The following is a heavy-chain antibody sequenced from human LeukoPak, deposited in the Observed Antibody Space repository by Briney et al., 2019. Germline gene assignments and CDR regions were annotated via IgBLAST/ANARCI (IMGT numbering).Heavy chain of an antibody. CDR3: ARDSAAFDY. J-gene: IGHJ4*02. CDR2: IYYSGST. CDR1: GGSISSSSYY. V-gene: IGHV4-61*01. Sequence: SETLSLTCTVSGGSISSSSYYWSWIRQPPGKGLEWIGYIYYSGSTNYNPSLKSRVTISVDTSKNQFSLKLSSVTAADTAVYYCARDSAAFDYWGQGTLVTVSS.